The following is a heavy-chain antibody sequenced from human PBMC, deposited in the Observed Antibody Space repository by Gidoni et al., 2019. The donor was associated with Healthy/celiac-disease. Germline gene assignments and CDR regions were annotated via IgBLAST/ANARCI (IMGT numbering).Heavy chain of an antibody. CDR2: IYYSGST. CDR1: GGSISSYY. V-gene: IGHV4-59*01. Sequence: QVQLQESGPGLVKPSEALSVTCTVSGGSISSYYRSWIRQPPGKGLEWIGYIYYSGSTNYNPSLKCRVTISVDTSKNQFPLKLSSVTAADTAVYYCARVTGAFDYWGQGTLVTVSS. J-gene: IGHJ4*02. CDR3: ARVTGAFDY. D-gene: IGHD4-4*01.